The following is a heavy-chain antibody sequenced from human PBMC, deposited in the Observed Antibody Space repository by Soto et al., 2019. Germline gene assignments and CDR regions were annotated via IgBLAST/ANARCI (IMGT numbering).Heavy chain of an antibody. V-gene: IGHV4-38-2*01. Sequence: PSENLYLTCAPSGYSISSGYNWGWIRQPPEKGLEWLGSIYHSGSTYYNPSLQSRVTISVDTSKNQFSLKLSSVTAADTAVYYCARHYCSGGSCYSGYYYYRMDVWGQGTTVTVSS. D-gene: IGHD2-15*01. CDR2: IYHSGST. J-gene: IGHJ6*02. CDR3: ARHYCSGGSCYSGYYYYRMDV. CDR1: GYSISSGYN.